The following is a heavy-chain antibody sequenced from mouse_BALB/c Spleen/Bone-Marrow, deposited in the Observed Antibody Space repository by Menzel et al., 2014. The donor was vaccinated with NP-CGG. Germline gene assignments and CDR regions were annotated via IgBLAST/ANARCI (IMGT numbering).Heavy chain of an antibody. CDR1: GDSITSGY. D-gene: IGHD2-3*01. J-gene: IGHJ2*01. Sequence: EVQVVESGPSLVKPSQTLSLTCSVTGDSITSGYWNWIRKFPGNKLGYMGYISYSGNTYCNPSLKSRISITRDTSKNQYYLQLNSVTTEDTATYYCATYDGYCFDYWGQGTTHTVSS. CDR2: ISYSGNT. CDR3: ATYDGYCFDY. V-gene: IGHV3-8*02.